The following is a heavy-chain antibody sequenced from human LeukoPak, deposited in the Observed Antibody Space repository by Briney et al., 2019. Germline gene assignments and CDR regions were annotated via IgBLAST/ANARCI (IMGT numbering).Heavy chain of an antibody. Sequence: SETLSLTCAVYGGSFSGYYWSWIRQPPGKGLEWIGEINHSGSTNYNPSLKSRVTISVDKSKNQFSLKLSSVTAADTAVYYCARDLGSMSDYWGQGTLVTVSS. CDR3: ARDLGSMSDY. J-gene: IGHJ4*02. V-gene: IGHV4-34*01. CDR1: GGSFSGYY. D-gene: IGHD2/OR15-2a*01. CDR2: INHSGST.